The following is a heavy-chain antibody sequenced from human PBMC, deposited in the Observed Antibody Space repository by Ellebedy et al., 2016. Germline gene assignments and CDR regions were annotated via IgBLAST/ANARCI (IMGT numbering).Heavy chain of an antibody. Sequence: SGPTLVKPTETLTLTCTFSGFSLTSSGMCVNWIRQPPGKALEWLARIDWDDEKHYSASLKTRLTISRDPSKNQVILTVTNMDPVDTATYYCARISLVGITSSNYGMDVWGQGTTVTVAS. CDR3: ARISLVGITSSNYGMDV. V-gene: IGHV2-70*11. CDR2: IDWDDEK. CDR1: GFSLTSSGMC. J-gene: IGHJ6*02. D-gene: IGHD3-22*01.